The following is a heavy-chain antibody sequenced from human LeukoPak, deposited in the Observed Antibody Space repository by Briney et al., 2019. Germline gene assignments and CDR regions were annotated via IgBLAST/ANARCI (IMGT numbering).Heavy chain of an antibody. D-gene: IGHD3-3*01. CDR2: INHSGST. CDR1: GGSFSGYY. V-gene: IGHV4-34*01. J-gene: IGHJ3*02. Sequence: PSETLSLTCAVYGGSFSGYYWSWIRQPPGKGLEWIGEINHSGSTNYNPSLKSRVTISVDTSKNQFSLKLSSVTAADTAVYYCARLITIFGVAPLRDAFDIWGQGTMVTVPS. CDR3: ARLITIFGVAPLRDAFDI.